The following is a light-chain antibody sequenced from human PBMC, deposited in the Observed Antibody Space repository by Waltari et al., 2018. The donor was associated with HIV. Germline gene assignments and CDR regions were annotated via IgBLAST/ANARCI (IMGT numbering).Light chain of an antibody. Sequence: EIVMTQSPATLSVSPGESATLSCRASQGINGHLAWYQKKPGRSPRLLIYETSTRATGIPARFSGSGSGADFTLTISSLQSEDFAVYYCQQSSNLPLTLGPGTKVEVK. V-gene: IGKV3-15*01. CDR1: QGINGH. CDR3: QQSSNLPLT. CDR2: ETS. J-gene: IGKJ3*01.